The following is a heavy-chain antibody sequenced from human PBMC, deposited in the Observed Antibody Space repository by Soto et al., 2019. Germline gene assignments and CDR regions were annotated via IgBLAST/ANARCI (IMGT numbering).Heavy chain of an antibody. Sequence: EVQLVESGGGLVQPGGSLRLSCAASGFTFSSCSMNWVRQAPGKGLELVSYISSSSGTIYYADSVKGRFTISRDNAKNSRYLQMDSLRGEDTAVYYCARDDSSGYYVEPCDYWGQGTLVTVSS. CDR2: ISSSSGTI. D-gene: IGHD3-22*01. V-gene: IGHV3-48*01. J-gene: IGHJ4*02. CDR3: ARDDSSGYYVEPCDY. CDR1: GFTFSSCS.